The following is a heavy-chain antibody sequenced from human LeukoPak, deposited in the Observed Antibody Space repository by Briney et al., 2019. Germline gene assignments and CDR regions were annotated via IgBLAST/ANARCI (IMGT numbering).Heavy chain of an antibody. CDR3: AKLHDFWSGYDDY. CDR2: IGGSGGST. Sequence: PGGSLRLSCVASGFTFSRYAMSWVRQAPGKGLEWVSAIGGSGGSTYYADSVKGRFTISRDNSKNTLSLQMNSLRAEDTAVYYCAKLHDFWSGYDDYWGQGTLVTVSS. CDR1: GFTFSRYA. D-gene: IGHD3-3*01. J-gene: IGHJ4*02. V-gene: IGHV3-23*01.